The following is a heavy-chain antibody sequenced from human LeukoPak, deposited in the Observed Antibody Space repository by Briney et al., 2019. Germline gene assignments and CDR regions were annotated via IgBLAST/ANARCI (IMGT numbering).Heavy chain of an antibody. CDR1: GYTFTGYY. CDR3: AGKDIAVAGFYYHGMDV. D-gene: IGHD6-19*01. Sequence: GASVKVSCKASGYTFTGYYLHWVRQAPGQGLEWMGWINPNSGGTNYAQKFQGRVTMTRDTSISTAYMELSRLTSDDTAVYYCAGKDIAVAGFYYHGMDVWGQGTTVTVSS. J-gene: IGHJ6*02. V-gene: IGHV1-2*02. CDR2: INPNSGGT.